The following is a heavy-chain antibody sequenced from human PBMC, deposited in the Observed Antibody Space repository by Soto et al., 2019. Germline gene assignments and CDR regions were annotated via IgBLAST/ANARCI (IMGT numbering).Heavy chain of an antibody. D-gene: IGHD2-15*01. CDR1: GFTFSSHW. CDR3: ARVDIWFDH. V-gene: IGHV3-7*04. CDR2: IKQDGSEK. Sequence: GGSLRLSCAASGFTFSSHWMTWVRQAPGKGLEWVANIKQDGSEKHYVDSVKGRFTISRDNAKNSLYLQMNSLRAEDTAVYYCARVDIWFDHWGQGTLVTVSS. J-gene: IGHJ5*02.